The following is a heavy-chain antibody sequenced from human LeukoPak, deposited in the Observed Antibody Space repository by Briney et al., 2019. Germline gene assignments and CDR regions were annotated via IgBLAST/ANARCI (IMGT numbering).Heavy chain of an antibody. CDR2: ISGSSTDI. D-gene: IGHD2-15*01. Sequence: GRSLRLSCAASGFTFSNYAMNWVRQAPGKGLEWVSSISGSSTDIYYADSVKGRFSISRDNAKNSLYLQMNSLRAEDTAVYYCAKVSGYCSGGSCYYYYYMDVWGKGTTVTISS. CDR1: GFTFSNYA. V-gene: IGHV3-21*01. J-gene: IGHJ6*03. CDR3: AKVSGYCSGGSCYYYYYMDV.